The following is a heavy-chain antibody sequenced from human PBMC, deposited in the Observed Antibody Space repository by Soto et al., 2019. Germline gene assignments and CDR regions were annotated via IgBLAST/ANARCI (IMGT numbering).Heavy chain of an antibody. CDR2: INDDGIST. Sequence: PGGSRRLSCASSGFTFSMYWMHWVRQVPGNGPEWVSRINDDGISTNYADSVKGRFTISRDNAKNTLYLQMNALRVEDTAVYYCTRGPRSTSTGTGAFWGQGTLVTV. CDR1: GFTFSMYW. D-gene: IGHD1-1*01. J-gene: IGHJ4*02. V-gene: IGHV3-74*01. CDR3: TRGPRSTSTGTGAF.